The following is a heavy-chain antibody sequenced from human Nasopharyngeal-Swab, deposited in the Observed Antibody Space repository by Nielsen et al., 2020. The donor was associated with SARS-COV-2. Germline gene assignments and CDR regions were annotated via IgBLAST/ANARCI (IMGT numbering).Heavy chain of an antibody. J-gene: IGHJ5*02. CDR3: ARTARSTYCTTAACPPKVQWFDP. CDR2: IYYSATT. V-gene: IGHV4-39*01. D-gene: IGHD2-8*01. Sequence: PGKGLEWIGSIYYSATTYYNPSLKSRATLSVDRSKNKFSLKLSSVTAADTAVYYCARTARSTYCTTAACPPKVQWFDPWGQGNLVTVSS.